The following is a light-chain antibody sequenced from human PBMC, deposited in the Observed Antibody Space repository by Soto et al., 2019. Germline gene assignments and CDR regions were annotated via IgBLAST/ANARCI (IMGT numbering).Light chain of an antibody. J-gene: IGKJ1*01. CDR1: QSVSSS. CDR2: GAS. CDR3: QQRRSWPRA. V-gene: IGKV3-11*01. Sequence: EIVLTQSPATLSLSPGERATLSCRASQSVSSSLAWYQQKSGQAPRLLIYGASNRATGIPARFSGSGSGTDFTLTISSLEAEDFAVYYCQQRRSWPRAFGQGTKVDIK.